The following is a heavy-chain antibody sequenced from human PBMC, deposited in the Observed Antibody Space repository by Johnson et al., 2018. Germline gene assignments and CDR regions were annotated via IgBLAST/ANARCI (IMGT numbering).Heavy chain of an antibody. CDR1: GYPFSDYF. CDR3: TRDGDTRARAFDI. V-gene: IGHV1-2*02. Sequence: VQLVQSGTEVKKPGASVKVSCETSGYPFSDYFMHWVRQAPGQPLEWMGWIKPNSGDTKYSQSFQGRVTVTRDTSISPVYMKLSSLRSDDTAMYYCTRDGDTRARAFDIWGQGTMVIVSS. J-gene: IGHJ3*02. CDR2: IKPNSGDT. D-gene: IGHD3-10*01.